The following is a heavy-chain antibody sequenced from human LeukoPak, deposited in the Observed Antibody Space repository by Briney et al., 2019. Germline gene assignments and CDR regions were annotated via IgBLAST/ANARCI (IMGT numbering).Heavy chain of an antibody. CDR1: GYSFTSYW. CDR3: ASITMVRGVKLHDAFDI. Sequence: GESLKISCKGSGYSFTSYWIGWVRQMPGKGLEWMGIIYPGDSDTRYSPSFQGQVTISADKSISTAYLQWSNLKASDTAMYYCASITMVRGVKLHDAFDIWGQGTMVTVSS. J-gene: IGHJ3*02. D-gene: IGHD3-10*01. V-gene: IGHV5-51*01. CDR2: IYPGDSDT.